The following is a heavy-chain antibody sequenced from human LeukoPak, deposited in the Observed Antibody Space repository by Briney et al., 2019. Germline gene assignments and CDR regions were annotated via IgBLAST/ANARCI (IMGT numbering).Heavy chain of an antibody. CDR3: ARDPYNGAYSEGYYYYYMDV. CDR1: GFTFSNYW. J-gene: IGHJ6*03. CDR2: IKQDRSEK. D-gene: IGHD1-1*01. V-gene: IGHV3-7*01. Sequence: GGSLRLSCAASGFTFSNYWMSWVRQAPGKGLEWVANIKQDRSEKYYVDSVKGRFTISRDNAKNSLYLQMNSLRVEDTAIYYCARDPYNGAYSEGYYYYYMDVWGKGTTVTVSS.